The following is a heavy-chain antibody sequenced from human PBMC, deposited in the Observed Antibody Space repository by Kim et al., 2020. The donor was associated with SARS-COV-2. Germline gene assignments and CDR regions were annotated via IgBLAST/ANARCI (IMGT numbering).Heavy chain of an antibody. V-gene: IGHV3-15*01. J-gene: IGHJ4*02. D-gene: IGHD6-19*01. Sequence: PVKGRFTISRDDSKSTLYLQMNSLKTEDTAVYYCTTEYDRAYSSGWYYGYWGQGTLVTVSS. CDR3: TTEYDRAYSSGWYYGY.